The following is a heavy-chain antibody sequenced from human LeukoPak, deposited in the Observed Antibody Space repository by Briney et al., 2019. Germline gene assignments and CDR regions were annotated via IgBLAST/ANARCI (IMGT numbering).Heavy chain of an antibody. V-gene: IGHV4-38-2*02. CDR1: GYSISSGYY. CDR3: ARRPGYCPNGVCYKRNWFDP. CDR2: IYQSGST. J-gene: IGHJ5*02. D-gene: IGHD2-8*01. Sequence: SETLSLICTVSGYSISSGYYWGWIRQPPGKGLGWIGSIYQSGSTNYNPSLKSRVTLSVDTSNNQFSLKLSSVTAADTAVYYCARRPGYCPNGVCYKRNWFDPWGQGTLVTVSS.